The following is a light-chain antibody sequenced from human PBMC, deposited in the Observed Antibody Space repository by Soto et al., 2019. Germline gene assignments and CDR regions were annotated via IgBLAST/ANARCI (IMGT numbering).Light chain of an antibody. CDR1: QSVGNT. V-gene: IGKV3-15*01. J-gene: IGKJ4*01. Sequence: EIVVTQSPAPLSVSPGERATLSCRASQSVGNTFAWYQQKPGQAPRLLLFATSTRATGVPARCSGSGSGTEFTLTISSLQSEDFAVYYCQQYGDWPLTFGGGAKVEIE. CDR3: QQYGDWPLT. CDR2: ATS.